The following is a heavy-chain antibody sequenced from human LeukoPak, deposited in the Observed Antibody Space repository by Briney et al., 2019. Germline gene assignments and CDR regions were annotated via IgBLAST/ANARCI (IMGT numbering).Heavy chain of an antibody. D-gene: IGHD3-10*01. V-gene: IGHV3-30*18. CDR3: AKDSSYYYGSGDY. J-gene: IGHJ4*02. CDR1: GFTFSSYG. CDR2: ISYDGSNK. Sequence: PGGSLRLSRAASGFTFSSYGMHWVRQAPGKGLEWVAVISYDGSNKYYADSVKGRFTISRDNSKNTLYLQMKSLRAEDTAVYYCAKDSSYYYGSGDYWGQGTLVTVSS.